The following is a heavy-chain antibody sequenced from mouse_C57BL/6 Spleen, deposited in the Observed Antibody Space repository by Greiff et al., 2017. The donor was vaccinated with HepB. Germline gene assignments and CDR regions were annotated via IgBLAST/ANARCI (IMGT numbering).Heavy chain of an antibody. CDR1: GYSFTGYF. D-gene: IGHD1-1*01. CDR3: AAITTVVANYAMDY. J-gene: IGHJ4*01. V-gene: IGHV1-20*01. CDR2: INPYNGDT. Sequence: QLKQSGPELVKPGDSVKISCKASGYSFTGYFMNWVMQSHGKSLEWIGRINPYNGDTFYNQKFKGKATLTVDKSSSTAHMELRSLTSEDSAVYYCAAITTVVANYAMDYWGQGTSVTVSS.